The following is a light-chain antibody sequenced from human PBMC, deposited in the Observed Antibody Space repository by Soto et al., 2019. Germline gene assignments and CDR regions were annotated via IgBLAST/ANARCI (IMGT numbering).Light chain of an antibody. Sequence: QSALTQPASVSGSPGQSITISCTGTSSDVGGYNYVSWYQQHPGKAPKLMIYEVSNRPSGVSNRFSGSKSGNTASLTISGLQAEDEADYYCRSYTSSSPRVFGTGTKLTLL. CDR3: RSYTSSSPRV. V-gene: IGLV2-14*01. CDR1: SSDVGGYNY. J-gene: IGLJ1*01. CDR2: EVS.